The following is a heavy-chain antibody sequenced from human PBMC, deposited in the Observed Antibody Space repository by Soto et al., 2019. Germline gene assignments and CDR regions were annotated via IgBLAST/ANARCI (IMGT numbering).Heavy chain of an antibody. V-gene: IGHV3-43*01. CDR1: GFTFHDYT. Sequence: EVQLVESGGVVVQPGRSLRLSCAASGFTFHDYTMHWVRQAPGKGLEWVSLISWHGGSTDYADSVKGRFTISRDNSKNSLYPQMNSLRTEDTALYYCAKDLFTVTTGGGFHYWGQGTLVTVSS. CDR3: AKDLFTVTTGGGFHY. D-gene: IGHD4-17*01. CDR2: ISWHGGST. J-gene: IGHJ4*02.